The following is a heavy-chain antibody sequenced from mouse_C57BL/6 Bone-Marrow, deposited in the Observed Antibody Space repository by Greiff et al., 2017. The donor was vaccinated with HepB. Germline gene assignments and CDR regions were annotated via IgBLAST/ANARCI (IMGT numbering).Heavy chain of an antibody. CDR2: SRNKANDYTT. D-gene: IGHD2-3*01. CDR1: GFTFSDFY. V-gene: IGHV7-1*01. CDR3: ARDAGWLLLGAMDS. Sequence: EVKVVDSGGGLVQSGRSLRLSCATSGFTFSDFYMEWVRQAPGKGLEWIAASRNKANDYTTEYSASVKGRFIVSRDTSQSILYLQMNALRAEDTAIYYCARDAGWLLLGAMDSWGQGTSVTVSS. J-gene: IGHJ4*01.